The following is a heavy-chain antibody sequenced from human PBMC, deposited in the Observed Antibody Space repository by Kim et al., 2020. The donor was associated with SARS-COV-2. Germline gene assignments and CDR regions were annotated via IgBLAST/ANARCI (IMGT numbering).Heavy chain of an antibody. D-gene: IGHD3-10*01. J-gene: IGHJ4*02. Sequence: DSVKGRFTISRDNAKNSLYLQMNSLRAEDTAVYYCARDFTTRGSGSYYHYWGQGTLVTVSS. CDR3: ARDFTTRGSGSYYHY. V-gene: IGHV3-7*01.